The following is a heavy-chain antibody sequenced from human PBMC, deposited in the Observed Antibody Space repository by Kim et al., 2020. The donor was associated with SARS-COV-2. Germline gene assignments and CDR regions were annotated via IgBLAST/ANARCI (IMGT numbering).Heavy chain of an antibody. CDR3: SYYYNLYGMDV. CDR2: IRSKAKNYAT. CDR1: GFPFSDSA. V-gene: IGHV3-73*01. Sequence: GGSLRLSCAASGFPFSDSAMHWVRQASGKGLEWVGRIRSKAKNYATAYAASVKGRFTISRDDSQNTAYLQMNSLKTEDTAVYYCSYYYNLYGMDVWGQGTTVTVSS. D-gene: IGHD3-10*01. J-gene: IGHJ6*02.